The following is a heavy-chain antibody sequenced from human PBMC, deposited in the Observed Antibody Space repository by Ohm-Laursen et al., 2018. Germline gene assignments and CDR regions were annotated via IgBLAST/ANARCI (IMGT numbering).Heavy chain of an antibody. V-gene: IGHV4-59*01. CDR1: GGSISSYY. J-gene: IGHJ6*02. Sequence: SETLSLTCTVSGGSISSYYWSWIRQPPGKGLEWIGYIYYSGSTNYNPSLKSRVTISVDTSKNQFSLKLSSATAADTAVYYCAREYYYYGMDVWGQGTTVTVSS. CDR2: IYYSGST. CDR3: AREYYYYGMDV.